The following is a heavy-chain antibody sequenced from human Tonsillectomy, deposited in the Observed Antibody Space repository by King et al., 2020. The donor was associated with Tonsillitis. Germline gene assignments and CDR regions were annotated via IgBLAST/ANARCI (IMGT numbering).Heavy chain of an antibody. CDR1: GSSLSNARMG. CDR3: ARSIAAAGTRYYYGRDV. V-gene: IGHV2-26*01. J-gene: IGHJ6*02. D-gene: IGHD6-13*01. Sequence: VTLKESGPVLVKPPETLTLTCTVSGSSLSNARMGVSWIRQPPGKALEWLAHIFSNDEESHSTSLKTRLTISKDTSKSQVVLTMTNMVPVDTATYYCARSIAAAGTRYYYGRDVCGQGTTVTVSS. CDR2: IFSNDEE.